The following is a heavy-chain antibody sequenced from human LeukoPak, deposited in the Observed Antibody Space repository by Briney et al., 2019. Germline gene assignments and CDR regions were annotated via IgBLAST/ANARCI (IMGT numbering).Heavy chain of an antibody. CDR3: ARGDGWFRHVDIVATIRATKGGFDY. CDR2: IYYSGST. V-gene: IGHV4-61*08. J-gene: IGHJ4*02. D-gene: IGHD5-12*01. Sequence: PSETLSLTCTVSGGSISSGGYYWSRIRQHPGKGLEWIGYIYYSGSTNYNPSLKSRVTISVDTSKNQFSLKLSSVTAADTAVYYCARGDGWFRHVDIVATIRATKGGFDYWGQGTLVTVSS. CDR1: GGSISSGGYY.